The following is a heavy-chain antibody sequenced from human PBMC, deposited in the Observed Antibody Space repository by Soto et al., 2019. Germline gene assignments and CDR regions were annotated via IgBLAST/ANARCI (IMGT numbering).Heavy chain of an antibody. Sequence: QVQLVQCVAEVKKPGSSVKVSCKASGDTFTFYSINWVRQAPGLGLEWMGRINPILSMSNYAQRFQGRVTMTADKSTSTAYMELSSLRSEDTAMYYCASSYGSGYRAFDYWGQGALVTVSS. V-gene: IGHV1-69*02. CDR2: INPILSMS. D-gene: IGHD3-10*01. J-gene: IGHJ4*02. CDR1: GDTFTFYS. CDR3: ASSYGSGYRAFDY.